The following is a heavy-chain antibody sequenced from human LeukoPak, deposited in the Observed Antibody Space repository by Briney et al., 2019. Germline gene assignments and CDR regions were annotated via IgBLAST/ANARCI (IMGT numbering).Heavy chain of an antibody. Sequence: SLTPSSAASGSTFSSYGTHWVRQAPGKGLEWEAVISYEGSNNNYADSVKGRLPVSRDNSKNTLYLQMNRLRAEDTAVYYXAKYGRGSSGWFSYDAFDIWGQGKMVTVSS. J-gene: IGHJ3*02. V-gene: IGHV3-30*18. CDR2: ISYEGSNN. CDR1: GSTFSSYG. D-gene: IGHD6-19*01. CDR3: AKYGRGSSGWFSYDAFDI.